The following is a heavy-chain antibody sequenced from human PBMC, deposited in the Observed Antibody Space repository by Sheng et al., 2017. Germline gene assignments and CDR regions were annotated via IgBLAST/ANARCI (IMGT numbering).Heavy chain of an antibody. CDR2: ISSSGRRT. CDR1: IFGFNQDT. Sequence: EVQLVESGGGLVKSGGSLRLSCAASIFGFNQDTMIWVRQAPGKGLEWVSSISSSGRRTEYADSVKGRFTVSRDTAQKLVYLDMHGLRVTDTAVYYCARDPASPVTVLSYWGQGTLVTVSS. CDR3: ARDPASPVTVLSY. J-gene: IGHJ1*01. D-gene: IGHD2-21*02. V-gene: IGHV3-21*01.